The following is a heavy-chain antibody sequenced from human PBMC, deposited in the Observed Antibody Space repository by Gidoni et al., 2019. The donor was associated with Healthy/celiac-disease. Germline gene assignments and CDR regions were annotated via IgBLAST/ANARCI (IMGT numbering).Heavy chain of an antibody. Sequence: QVQLQESGPGLVKPSETLSLTCTVSGGSISSYYWSWIRQPPGKGLEWIGYIYYSGSTNYNPSLKSRVTISVDTSKNQFSLKLSSVTAADTAVYYCARLDTYLGATTFFRAFDIWGQGTMVTVSS. CDR1: GGSISSYY. J-gene: IGHJ3*02. V-gene: IGHV4-59*08. CDR3: ARLDTYLGATTFFRAFDI. D-gene: IGHD1-26*01. CDR2: IYYSGST.